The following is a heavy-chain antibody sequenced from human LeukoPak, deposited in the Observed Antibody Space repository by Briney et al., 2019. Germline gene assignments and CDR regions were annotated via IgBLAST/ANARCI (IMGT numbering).Heavy chain of an antibody. J-gene: IGHJ4*02. CDR3: AKEARKPMKSAMVRGVIIPIGDY. CDR1: GFTFSSYA. V-gene: IGHV3-23*01. D-gene: IGHD3-10*01. CDR2: ISGSGGST. Sequence: GGSLRLSCAASGFTFSSYAMRWVRQAPGKGLEWVSAISGSGGSTYYADSVKGRFTISRDNSKNTLYLQMNSLRAEDTAVYYCAKEARKPMKSAMVRGVIIPIGDYWGQGTLVTVSS.